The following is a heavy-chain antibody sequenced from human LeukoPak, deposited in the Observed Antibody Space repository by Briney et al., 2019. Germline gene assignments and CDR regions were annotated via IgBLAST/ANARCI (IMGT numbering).Heavy chain of an antibody. D-gene: IGHD6-19*01. Sequence: GAAVTVSFKDSVYTFTDYYMHGVRQAPGQGGEWMGWINPNSGGTNYAQKFQGRVTITRDTIISTAYIEQRILRSDDTAVCYCVRDLQRGYSIGRYSWGTGSSNDYWGQGTPVTVSS. J-gene: IGHJ4*02. CDR1: VYTFTDYY. CDR2: INPNSGGT. CDR3: VRDLQRGYSIGRYSWGTGSSNDY. V-gene: IGHV1-2*02.